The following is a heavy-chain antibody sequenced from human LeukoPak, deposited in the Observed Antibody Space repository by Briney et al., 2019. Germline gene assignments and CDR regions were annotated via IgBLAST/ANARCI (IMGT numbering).Heavy chain of an antibody. CDR2: IKSKTDGGTT. V-gene: IGHV3-15*01. Sequence: GGSLRLSCAASGFTFSNAWMSWVRQAPGKGLEWVGRIKSKTDGGTTDYAAPVKGGFTISRDDSKNTLYLQMNSLKTEDTAVYYCTTTGSYFDWLFSGSFDYWGQGTLVTVSS. CDR1: GFTFSNAW. J-gene: IGHJ4*02. CDR3: TTTGSYFDWLFSGSFDY. D-gene: IGHD3-9*01.